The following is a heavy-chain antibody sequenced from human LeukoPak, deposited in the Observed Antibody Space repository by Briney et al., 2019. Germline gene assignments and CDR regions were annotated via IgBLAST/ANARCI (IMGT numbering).Heavy chain of an antibody. CDR1: GYTFTGYY. CDR3: ARYLAAPYDAFDI. CDR2: INSNSGGV. Sequence: ASVKVSWKASGYTFTGYYMHWVRQAPGQGLEWMGWINSNSGGVHYAQNFQGRVTMTRDTSISTAYMDLTRLRYDDTAVYFCARYLAAPYDAFDIWGQGTMVTVSS. V-gene: IGHV1-2*02. D-gene: IGHD2-15*01. J-gene: IGHJ3*02.